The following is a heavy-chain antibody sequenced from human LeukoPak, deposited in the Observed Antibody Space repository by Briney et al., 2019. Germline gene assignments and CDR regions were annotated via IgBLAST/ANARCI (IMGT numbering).Heavy chain of an antibody. D-gene: IGHD2-2*01. CDR2: IYYSGST. J-gene: IGHJ4*02. CDR1: GGSISSYY. CDR3: ATQPPYCSSTSCYQFDY. Sequence: SSETLSLTCTVSGGSISSYYWSWIRQPPGKGLEWIGYIYYSGSTNYNPSLKSRVTISVDTSKYQFSLKLSSVTAADTAVYYSATQPPYCSSTSCYQFDYWGQGTLVTVSS. V-gene: IGHV4-59*01.